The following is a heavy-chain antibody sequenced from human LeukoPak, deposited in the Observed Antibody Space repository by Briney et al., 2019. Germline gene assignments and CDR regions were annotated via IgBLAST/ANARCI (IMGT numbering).Heavy chain of an antibody. Sequence: SVKVSCKASGGSFNSYVITWVRQAPGQGLEWMGRIIPILNVANFAQKFQGRVTITADKSTNTAHMELSSLRSEDTAVYYCAIDEGGYSGPSLGYWGQGTLVTVSS. CDR2: IIPILNVA. D-gene: IGHD5-12*01. J-gene: IGHJ4*02. CDR3: AIDEGGYSGPSLGY. V-gene: IGHV1-69*04. CDR1: GGSFNSYV.